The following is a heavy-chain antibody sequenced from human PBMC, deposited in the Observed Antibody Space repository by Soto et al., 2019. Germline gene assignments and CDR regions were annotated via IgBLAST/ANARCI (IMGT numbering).Heavy chain of an antibody. J-gene: IGHJ4*02. CDR1: GFIFSSFG. D-gene: IGHD7-27*01. Sequence: GGSLRLSCAASGFIFSSFGMHWVRQAPGKGLEWVAHIWYDGSNTYYADSVKGRFTISRDDSRNTLYLQMNSLRAEDTAVYHCVRDLLGSGGHFDYWGQGTPVTVSS. CDR3: VRDLLGSGGHFDY. CDR2: IWYDGSNT. V-gene: IGHV3-33*01.